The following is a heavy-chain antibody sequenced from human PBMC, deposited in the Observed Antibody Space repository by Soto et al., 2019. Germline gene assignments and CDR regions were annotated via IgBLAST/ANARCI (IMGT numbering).Heavy chain of an antibody. CDR1: GYTFTDYH. CDR2: INANNGGA. D-gene: IGHD6-25*01. J-gene: IGHJ5*01. Sequence: RASVKVSCKASGYTFTDYHIHWVRQAPGQGLEFMGWINANNGGAGSAQQFQGRVTVTRDTSITTVYMELSNLRSDDTAAYYCAREGGSETLQPSYNWFDFWGQGTPVTVSS. CDR3: AREGGSETLQPSYNWFDF. V-gene: IGHV1-2*02.